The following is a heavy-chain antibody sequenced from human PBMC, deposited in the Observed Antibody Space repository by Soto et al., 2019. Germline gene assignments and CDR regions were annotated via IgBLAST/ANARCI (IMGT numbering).Heavy chain of an antibody. V-gene: IGHV3-23*01. J-gene: IGHJ3*02. D-gene: IGHD2-8*02. CDR2: ILVDGRI. CDR1: GFICGSYD. CDR3: AKATATGGGAFDI. Sequence: PGGSLRLSCAASGFICGSYDMSWVRQAPGKGLEWVSTILVDGRIFYVDSVKGRFTISRDSSQNTVYLQMNSLTAGDTALYYCAKATATGGGAFDICGQGTKVTVS.